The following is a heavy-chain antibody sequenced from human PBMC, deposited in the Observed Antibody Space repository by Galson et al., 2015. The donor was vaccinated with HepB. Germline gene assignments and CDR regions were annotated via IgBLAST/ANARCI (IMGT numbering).Heavy chain of an antibody. V-gene: IGHV3-30-3*01. CDR3: AREPTAVPS. Sequence: SLRLSCAASGFTFSSYAMHWVRQAPGKGLEWVAVISYDGSNKYYADSVKGRFTISRDNSKNTLYLQVNSLRAEDTAVYYCAREPTAVPSWGQGTLVTVSS. J-gene: IGHJ5*02. CDR1: GFTFSSYA. D-gene: IGHD4-11*01. CDR2: ISYDGSNK.